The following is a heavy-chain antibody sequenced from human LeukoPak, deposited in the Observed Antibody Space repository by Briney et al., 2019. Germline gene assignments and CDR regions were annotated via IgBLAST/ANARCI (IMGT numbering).Heavy chain of an antibody. V-gene: IGHV3-9*01. D-gene: IGHD6-13*01. J-gene: IGHJ5*02. CDR2: ISWNSGSI. Sequence: GGSLRLSCAASGFTFDDYAMHWVRQTPGKGLEWVSGISWNSGSIGYADSVKGRFTISRDNAKNSLYLQMNSLRVEDTALYYCAKGRKQQLSTNWFDPWGQGTLVTVSS. CDR3: AKGRKQQLSTNWFDP. CDR1: GFTFDDYA.